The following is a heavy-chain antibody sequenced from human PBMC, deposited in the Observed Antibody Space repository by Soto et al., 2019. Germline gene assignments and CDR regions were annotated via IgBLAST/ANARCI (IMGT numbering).Heavy chain of an antibody. CDR3: AKGVVVTSAAFDY. Sequence: GGSLRLSCAASGFTFSNYAMSWVRQAPGKGLEWVSAIGGGGGSTYYADSVKGRFAISRDNTENTLYLQMNSLRAEDTAVYYCAKGVVVTSAAFDYWGQGTLVTVSS. D-gene: IGHD3-22*01. J-gene: IGHJ4*02. CDR1: GFTFSNYA. CDR2: IGGGGGST. V-gene: IGHV3-23*01.